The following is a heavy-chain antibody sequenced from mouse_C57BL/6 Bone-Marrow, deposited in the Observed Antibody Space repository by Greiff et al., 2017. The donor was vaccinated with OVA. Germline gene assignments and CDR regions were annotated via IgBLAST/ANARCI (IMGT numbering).Heavy chain of an antibody. V-gene: IGHV1-15*01. J-gene: IGHJ2*01. D-gene: IGHD1-1*01. CDR1: GYTFTDYE. Sequence: QVHVKQSGAELVRPGASVTLSCKASGYTFTDYEMHWVKQTPVHGLEWIGAIDPETGGTAYNQKFKGKAILTADKSSSTAYMELRSLTSEDSAVYYCTTYGSSYFDYWGQGTTLTVSS. CDR2: IDPETGGT. CDR3: TTYGSSYFDY.